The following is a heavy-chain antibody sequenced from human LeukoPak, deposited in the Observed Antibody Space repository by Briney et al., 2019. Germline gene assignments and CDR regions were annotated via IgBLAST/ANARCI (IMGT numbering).Heavy chain of an antibody. Sequence: ASVKVSCKASRYTFTGYYMHWVRQAPGQGLEWMGWISAYNGNTNYAQKLQGRVTMTTDTSTSTAYMELRSLRSDDTAVYYCARDKDDILTGYYPSGGLDYWGQGTLVTVSS. J-gene: IGHJ4*02. CDR3: ARDKDDILTGYYPSGGLDY. D-gene: IGHD3-9*01. CDR2: ISAYNGNT. CDR1: RYTFTGYY. V-gene: IGHV1-18*04.